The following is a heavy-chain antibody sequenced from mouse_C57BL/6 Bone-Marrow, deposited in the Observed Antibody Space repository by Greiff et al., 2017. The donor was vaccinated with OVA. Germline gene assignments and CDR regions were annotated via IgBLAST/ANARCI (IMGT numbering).Heavy chain of an antibody. CDR2: IYPRSGNT. J-gene: IGHJ3*01. V-gene: IGHV1-81*01. D-gene: IGHD2-5*01. Sequence: QVQLKESGAELARPGASVKLSCKASGYTFTSYGISWVKQRTGQGLEWIGEIYPRSGNTYYNEKFKGKATLTADKSSSTAYMELRSLTSEDSAVYFGARDSNYLPWFAYWGQGTLVTVSA. CDR1: GYTFTSYG. CDR3: ARDSNYLPWFAY.